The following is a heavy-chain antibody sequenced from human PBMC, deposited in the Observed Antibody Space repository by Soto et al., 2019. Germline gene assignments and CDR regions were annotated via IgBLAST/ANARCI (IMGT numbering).Heavy chain of an antibody. V-gene: IGHV4-59*01. Sequence: SETLSLTCTVSGGSISSYYWSWIRQPPGKGLEWIGYIYYSRSTNYNPSLKSRVTISVDTSKNQFSLKLSSVTAADTAVYYCARGVREWDPYYFDYWGQGTLVTVSS. CDR1: GGSISSYY. D-gene: IGHD1-26*01. J-gene: IGHJ4*02. CDR2: IYYSRST. CDR3: ARGVREWDPYYFDY.